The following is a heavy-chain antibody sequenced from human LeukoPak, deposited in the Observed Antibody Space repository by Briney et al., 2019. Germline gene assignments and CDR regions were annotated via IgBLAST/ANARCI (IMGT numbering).Heavy chain of an antibody. Sequence: ASVKVSCKASGCTFTGYYMHWVRKAPGQGLEWMGWINPNSGGTNYVQKFQGRVTMTTDTSTSKAYMELRSLRSDDTAVYYCARVNYDYVWGSYRYDFDYWGQGTLVTVSS. V-gene: IGHV1-2*02. D-gene: IGHD3-16*02. CDR3: ARVNYDYVWGSYRYDFDY. CDR1: GCTFTGYY. J-gene: IGHJ4*02. CDR2: INPNSGGT.